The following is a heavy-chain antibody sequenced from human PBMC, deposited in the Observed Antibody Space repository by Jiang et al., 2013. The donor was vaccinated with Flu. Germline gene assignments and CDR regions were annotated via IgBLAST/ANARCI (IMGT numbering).Heavy chain of an antibody. CDR2: IYYSGST. V-gene: IGHV4-31*03. J-gene: IGHJ4*02. CDR1: GASISDGGYF. Sequence: GSGLVKPSETLSLTCTVSGASISDGGYFWGWIRQHPGEGLEWIGHIYYSGSTYYNPSLKSRVTISVDTSKNQFSLSLSSVTAPDTAVYYCARAQKYSGFELPYFDYWGQGSWSPSPQ. CDR3: ARAQKYSGFELPYFDY. D-gene: IGHD1-26*01.